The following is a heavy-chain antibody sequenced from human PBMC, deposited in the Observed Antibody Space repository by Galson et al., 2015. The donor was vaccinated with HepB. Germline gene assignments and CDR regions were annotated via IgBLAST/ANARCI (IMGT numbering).Heavy chain of an antibody. D-gene: IGHD1-7*01. CDR2: IYSSGNT. J-gene: IGHJ5*02. V-gene: IGHV4-4*07. Sequence: SETLSLTCTVSNGSIRTYFWSWVRQSAGKGLEWIGRIYSSGNTDYNPSLKSRVTMSVDTSKNQFSLRLTSVTAADTAVYYCARDNWNYGGFDPWGQGTLVTVSS. CDR3: ARDNWNYGGFDP. CDR1: NGSIRTYF.